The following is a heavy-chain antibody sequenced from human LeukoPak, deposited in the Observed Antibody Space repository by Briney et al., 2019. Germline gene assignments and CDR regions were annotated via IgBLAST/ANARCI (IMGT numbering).Heavy chain of an antibody. J-gene: IGHJ3*02. V-gene: IGHV4-39*01. Sequence: PSETLSLTCTVSGGSFSSSTYYWGWVRQPPGKGLEWIGSINFSGSTYYNPSLKSRLTMSADTSKNQLSLKLNSVTAADTAVYYCVSVPRLDAFDIWGQGTMVTVSS. CDR1: GGSFSSSTYY. CDR2: INFSGST. D-gene: IGHD6-25*01. CDR3: VSVPRLDAFDI.